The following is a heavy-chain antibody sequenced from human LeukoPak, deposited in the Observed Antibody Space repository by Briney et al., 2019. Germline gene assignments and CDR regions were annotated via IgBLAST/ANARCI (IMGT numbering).Heavy chain of an antibody. CDR1: GYTFTSYG. D-gene: IGHD6-19*01. CDR3: ARGYSSGWYSGWYFDL. Sequence: ASVKVSCKASGYTFTSYGISWVRQAPGQGLEWMGWISAYNGNTNYAQKLQGRVTMTTDTSTSTAYTELRSLRSDDTAVYYCARGYSSGWYSGWYFDLWGRGTLVTVSS. J-gene: IGHJ2*01. V-gene: IGHV1-18*01. CDR2: ISAYNGNT.